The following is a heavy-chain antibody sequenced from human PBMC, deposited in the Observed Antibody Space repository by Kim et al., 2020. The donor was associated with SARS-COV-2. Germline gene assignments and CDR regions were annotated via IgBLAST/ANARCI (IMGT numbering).Heavy chain of an antibody. D-gene: IGHD1-26*01. CDR3: ARSREWELRGWFDP. J-gene: IGHJ5*02. Sequence: SVKVSCKASGGTFSSYAISWVRQAPGQGLEWMGGIIPIFGTANYAQKFQGRVTITADESTSTAYMELSSLRSEDTAVYYCARSREWELRGWFDPWGQGTLVTVSS. V-gene: IGHV1-69*13. CDR1: GGTFSSYA. CDR2: IIPIFGTA.